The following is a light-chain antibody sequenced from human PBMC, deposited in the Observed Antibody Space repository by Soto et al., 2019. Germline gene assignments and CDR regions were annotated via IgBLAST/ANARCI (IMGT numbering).Light chain of an antibody. CDR3: QQHSHWPPWT. V-gene: IGKV3-11*01. Sequence: EVVLTQSPATLSLSPGERATLSCRASENVRTFVDWYQQKPGQAPRLLIYGASNRATGIPARFSGSGSGTDFTLTISTLEPEDFAVYYCQQHSHWPPWTVGQGTKVDTK. J-gene: IGKJ1*01. CDR1: ENVRTF. CDR2: GAS.